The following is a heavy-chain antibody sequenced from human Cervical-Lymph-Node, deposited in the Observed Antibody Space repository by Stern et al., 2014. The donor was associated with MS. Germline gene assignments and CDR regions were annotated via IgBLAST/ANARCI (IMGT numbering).Heavy chain of an antibody. CDR3: AKVYGSGPFDY. CDR1: GFTFSSYA. Sequence: EVQLGESGGTLVQPGGSLRLSCAASGFTFSSYAMRWVRQAPGKGLEWVSVSSGSDGSTFYADSVKGRFTISRDNSKNTLFLQMNSLRAEDTAVYYCAKVYGSGPFDYWGQGTLVTVSS. D-gene: IGHD6-19*01. J-gene: IGHJ4*02. V-gene: IGHV3-23*04. CDR2: SSGSDGST.